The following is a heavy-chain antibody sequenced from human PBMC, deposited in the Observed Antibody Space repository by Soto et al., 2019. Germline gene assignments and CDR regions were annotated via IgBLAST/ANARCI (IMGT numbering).Heavy chain of an antibody. CDR2: IRSNGRT. V-gene: IGHV3-73*02. D-gene: IGHD2-15*01. J-gene: IGHJ4*02. CDR1: GFTFSASA. CDR3: ARLDCSGGRCYPYYFEH. Sequence: EVQLVESGGGLVQPGGSLELSCAASGFTFSASAMHWVRQASGKGLEWVGRIRSNGRTAYAASMQGRFTISRDDSKKTAYLQFNSLKTDDTAVYYCARLDCSGGRCYPYYFEHWGQGALVTVSA.